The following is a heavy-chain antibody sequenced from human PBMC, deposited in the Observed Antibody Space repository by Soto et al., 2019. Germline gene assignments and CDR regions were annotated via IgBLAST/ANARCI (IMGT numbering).Heavy chain of an antibody. CDR3: ANYCRSTSCFSGGLEN. CDR1: GFTFSSYG. V-gene: IGHV3-30*18. J-gene: IGHJ4*02. D-gene: IGHD2-2*01. Sequence: QVQLVESGGGVVQPGRSLRLSCEASGFTFSSYGMHWVRQAPGKGLEWVAVISDDGSNKYYADSVKGRFTISRDNSKNTLYLQMNSLRAEDTAVYYCANYCRSTSCFSGGLENWGQGTLVTVSS. CDR2: ISDDGSNK.